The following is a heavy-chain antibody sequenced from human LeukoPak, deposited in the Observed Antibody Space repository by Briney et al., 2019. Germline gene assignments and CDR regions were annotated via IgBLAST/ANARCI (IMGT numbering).Heavy chain of an antibody. V-gene: IGHV3-23*01. J-gene: IGHJ4*02. Sequence: GGSLGLSCAASGFTVSSFGMSWVRQAPGKGLEWVSAISGGAYSTYYADSVKGRFTISRDNSRNTLYLQMNSLRAEDTAVYYCAKDSPVLTYWGQGTLVTVSS. CDR1: GFTVSSFG. CDR2: ISGGAYST. CDR3: AKDSPVLTY.